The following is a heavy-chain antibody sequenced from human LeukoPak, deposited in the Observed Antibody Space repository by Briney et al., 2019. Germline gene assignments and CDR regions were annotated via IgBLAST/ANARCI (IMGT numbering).Heavy chain of an antibody. V-gene: IGHV4-34*01. J-gene: IGHJ4*02. CDR2: INHSGST. Sequence: SETLSLTCAVYGGSFSGYYWSWIRQPPGKGLEWIGEINHSGSTNYNPSLKSRVTISVGTSKNQFSLKLSSVTAADTAVYYCARSRGRQLAIFPLDYWGQGTLVTVSS. CDR3: ARSRGRQLAIFPLDY. CDR1: GGSFSGYY. D-gene: IGHD6-6*01.